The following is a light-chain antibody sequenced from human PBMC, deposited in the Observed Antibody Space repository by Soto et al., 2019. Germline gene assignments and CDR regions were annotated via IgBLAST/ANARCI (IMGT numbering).Light chain of an antibody. Sequence: QSALTQPPPASGSPGQSVTISCTGTSSDVGGYNYVSWYQHHPGNAPKLMIYEVNKRTSGVPDRFSGSKSGNTASLTVSGLQAEDEADYYCSSYAGSNTPDVFGTGTKVTVL. J-gene: IGLJ1*01. CDR1: SSDVGGYNY. CDR2: EVN. V-gene: IGLV2-8*01. CDR3: SSYAGSNTPDV.